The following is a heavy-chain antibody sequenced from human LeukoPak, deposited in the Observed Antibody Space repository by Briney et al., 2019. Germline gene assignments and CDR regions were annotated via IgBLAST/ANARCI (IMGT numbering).Heavy chain of an antibody. Sequence: ASVKVSCKASGYTFTSYGTSWVRQAPGQGLEWMGWISAYNGNTNYAQKLQGRVTMTTDTSTSTAYMELRSLRSDDTAVYYCARGGYDFWSGYGGRSHYFDYWGQGTLVTVSS. CDR3: ARGGYDFWSGYGGRSHYFDY. V-gene: IGHV1-18*01. CDR2: ISAYNGNT. D-gene: IGHD3-3*01. CDR1: GYTFTSYG. J-gene: IGHJ4*02.